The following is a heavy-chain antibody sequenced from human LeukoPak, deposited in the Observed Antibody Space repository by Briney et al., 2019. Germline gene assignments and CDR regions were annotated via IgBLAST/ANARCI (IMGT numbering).Heavy chain of an antibody. CDR2: IYYSGGP. CDR1: GGSISSSDYY. CDR3: ARDHYYDSSGLDY. Sequence: PSETLSLTCTVSGGSISSSDYYWGWIRQPPGKGLEWIGSIYYSGGPYYNPSLKSRVAISVGTSKNQFSLKLSSVTAADTAVYYCARDHYYDSSGLDYWGQGTLVTVSS. V-gene: IGHV4-39*07. J-gene: IGHJ4*02. D-gene: IGHD3-22*01.